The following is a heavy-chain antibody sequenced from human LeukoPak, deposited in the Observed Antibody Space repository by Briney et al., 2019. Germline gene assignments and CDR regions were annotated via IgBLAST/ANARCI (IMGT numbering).Heavy chain of an antibody. Sequence: GGSLRLSCAASGFTFSSYGMHWVRQAPGKGLEWVAFIRYDGSNKYYADSVKGRFTISRDNSKNTLHLQMNSLRAEDTAVYYCAKDFKTHFDYWGQGTLVTVSS. V-gene: IGHV3-30*02. CDR2: IRYDGSNK. CDR3: AKDFKTHFDY. CDR1: GFTFSSYG. J-gene: IGHJ4*02.